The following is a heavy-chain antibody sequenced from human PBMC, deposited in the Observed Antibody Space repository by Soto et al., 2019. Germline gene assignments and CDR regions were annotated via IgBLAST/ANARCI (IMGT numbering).Heavy chain of an antibody. D-gene: IGHD2-15*01. CDR2: ISSSSSTI. J-gene: IGHJ6*04. CDR1: GFTFSSYS. CDR3: ARVGYSLALDV. Sequence: AGSMKLSCAASGFTFSSYSMNWVRQAPGKGLEWVSYISSSSSTIYYADSVKGRFTISRDNAKNSLYLQMNSLRAEDTAVYYCARVGYSLALDVWGKGTTVTVSS. V-gene: IGHV3-48*01.